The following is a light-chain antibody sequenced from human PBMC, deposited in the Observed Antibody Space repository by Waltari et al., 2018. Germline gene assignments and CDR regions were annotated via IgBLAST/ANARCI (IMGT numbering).Light chain of an antibody. V-gene: IGKV1D-13*01. J-gene: IGKJ3*01. CDR2: DAS. CDR3: QQYINYPFT. CDR1: QGIRSA. Sequence: AIQLTQSPSSLSASLGYRVTITCRASQGIRSALAWYQQRPGKPPQFLIYDASTLHSGVPSRFSGSGSGTDFSLTINSLQPEDFATYYCQQYINYPFTFGPGTKVDIK.